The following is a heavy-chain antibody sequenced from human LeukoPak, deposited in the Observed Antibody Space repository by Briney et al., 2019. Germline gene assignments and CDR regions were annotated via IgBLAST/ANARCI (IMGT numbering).Heavy chain of an antibody. D-gene: IGHD2-15*01. Sequence: QPGGSLSPSCAASGFTFSNHAMNWVRQAPGKGLEWVSIISGSGTVTYYADSVKGRFTISRDNSRNTLYLQMNSLRAEDTALYYCAKTSVGEGRIIGSGYFDNWGQGTLVTVSS. J-gene: IGHJ4*02. CDR3: AKTSVGEGRIIGSGYFDN. V-gene: IGHV3-23*01. CDR1: GFTFSNHA. CDR2: ISGSGTVT.